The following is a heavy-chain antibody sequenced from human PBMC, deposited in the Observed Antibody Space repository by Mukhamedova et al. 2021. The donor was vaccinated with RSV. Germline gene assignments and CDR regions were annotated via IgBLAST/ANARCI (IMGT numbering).Heavy chain of an antibody. V-gene: IGHV4-61*02. Sequence: PAGKGLEWIGRIYTSGSTNYNPSLKSRVTISVDTSKNQFSLKLSSVTAADTAVYYCARGGDYYGSGNSEYYYYYGMDVWGQGTT. J-gene: IGHJ6*02. CDR2: IYTSGST. CDR3: ARGGDYYGSGNSEYYYYYGMDV. D-gene: IGHD3-10*01.